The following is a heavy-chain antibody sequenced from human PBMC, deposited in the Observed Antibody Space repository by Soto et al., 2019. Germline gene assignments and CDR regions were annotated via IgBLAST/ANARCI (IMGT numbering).Heavy chain of an antibody. Sequence: ASVKVSCKASGYTFSSYGITWVRQAPGQGLESLGWTSANNDNTKYAQKLQGRVTLTTDTSTTTAYMELRSLPSDDTAIDYCAKTMANGAYDDYWGQGTLVNVSS. CDR3: AKTMANGAYDDY. CDR1: GYTFSSYG. V-gene: IGHV1-18*01. CDR2: TSANNDNT. J-gene: IGHJ4*02. D-gene: IGHD4-17*01.